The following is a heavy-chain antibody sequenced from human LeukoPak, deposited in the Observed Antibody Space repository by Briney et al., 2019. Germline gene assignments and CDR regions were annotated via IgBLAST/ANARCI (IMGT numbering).Heavy chain of an antibody. V-gene: IGHV3-11*04. CDR3: ARGGVRRGWYDY. D-gene: IGHD1-14*01. Sequence: LSLTCAVYGGSFSGYYWSWIRQAPGKGLEWVSYIGGSDGTIYYADSVKGRFTISRDNAKNSLYLQMNSLRAEDTAVYYCARGGVRRGWYDYWGQGTLVTVSS. J-gene: IGHJ4*02. CDR1: GGSFSGYY. CDR2: IGGSDGTI.